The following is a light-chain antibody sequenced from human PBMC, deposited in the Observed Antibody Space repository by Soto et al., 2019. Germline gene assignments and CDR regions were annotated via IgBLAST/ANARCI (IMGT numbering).Light chain of an antibody. CDR3: QSYDSSLSGSEV. J-gene: IGLJ1*01. V-gene: IGLV1-40*01. Sequence: QYVLTQPPSVSLAPGQRVTISCTGSSSNIGAGHDVHWYQQLPGTAPKLLIYGNGNRPSGVPDRFSGSKSGTSASLAITGLQADDEADYYCQSYDSSLSGSEVFGTGTKVTVL. CDR1: SSNIGAGHD. CDR2: GNG.